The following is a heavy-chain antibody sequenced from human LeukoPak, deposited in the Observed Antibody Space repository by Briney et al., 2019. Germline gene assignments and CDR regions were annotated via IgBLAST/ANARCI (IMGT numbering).Heavy chain of an antibody. Sequence: GGSLGLSCAASGFTFSSYSMNWVRQAPGKGLEWVSSISSSSSYIYYADSVKGRFTISRDNAKNSLYLQMNSLRAEDTAVYYCARVHVPGGFDYWGQGTLVTVSS. D-gene: IGHD3-10*01. CDR2: ISSSSSYI. CDR3: ARVHVPGGFDY. V-gene: IGHV3-21*01. CDR1: GFTFSSYS. J-gene: IGHJ4*02.